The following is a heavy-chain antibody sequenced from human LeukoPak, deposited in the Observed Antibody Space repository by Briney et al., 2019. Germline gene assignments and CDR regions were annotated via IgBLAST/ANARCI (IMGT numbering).Heavy chain of an antibody. V-gene: IGHV3-21*01. CDR2: LSGSSTYI. Sequence: PGGSLRLSCAASGFTFSSYSINWVRQAPGKGLEWLSSLSGSSTYIYYADSVKGRFTVSRDNAKNSLYLEMNSLRAEATAVYYCARDGTHGSGRHFDYWGQGTLVTVSS. J-gene: IGHJ4*02. CDR1: GFTFSSYS. CDR3: ARDGTHGSGRHFDY. D-gene: IGHD3-10*01.